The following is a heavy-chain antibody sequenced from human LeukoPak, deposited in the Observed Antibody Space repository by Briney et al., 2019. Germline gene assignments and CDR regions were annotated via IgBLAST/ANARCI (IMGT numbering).Heavy chain of an antibody. J-gene: IGHJ4*02. V-gene: IGHV1-18*01. CDR3: ARDMEIRYFDPTYYFDY. Sequence: GASVKVSCKASGYTFTSYGISWVRQAPGQGLEWMGWISAYNGNTNYAQKLQGRVTMTTDTSTSTAYMELRSLRSDDTAVYYCARDMEIRYFDPTYYFDYWGQGTLVTVSS. CDR2: ISAYNGNT. D-gene: IGHD3-9*01. CDR1: GYTFTSYG.